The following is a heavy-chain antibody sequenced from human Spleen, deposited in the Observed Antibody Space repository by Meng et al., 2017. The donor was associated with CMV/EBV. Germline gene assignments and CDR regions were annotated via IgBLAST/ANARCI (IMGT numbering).Heavy chain of an antibody. D-gene: IGHD2-2*01. Sequence: SLKISCAASGFTFDDYAMHWVRQAPGKGLEWVSGISSGSDTIGYADSVKGRFTISRDNARNSLYLQMNSLRAEDTAVYYCARGHQLLSIPNYYYYYGMDVWGQGTTVTVSS. CDR3: ARGHQLLSIPNYYYYYGMDV. CDR2: ISSGSDTI. CDR1: GFTFDDYA. J-gene: IGHJ6*02. V-gene: IGHV3-9*01.